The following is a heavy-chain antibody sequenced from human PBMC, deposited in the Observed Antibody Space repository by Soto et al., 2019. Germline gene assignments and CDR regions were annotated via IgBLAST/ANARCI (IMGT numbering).Heavy chain of an antibody. CDR2: IIPIFGTA. CDR3: AMRDCSSTSCYRSGYYYYGMDV. D-gene: IGHD2-2*01. CDR1: GGTFSSYA. Sequence: ASVKVSCKASGGTFSSYAISWVRQAPGQGLEWMGGIIPIFGTANYAQKFQGRVTITADESTSTAYMELSSLRSEDTAVYYCAMRDCSSTSCYRSGYYYYGMDVWGQGTTVTVSS. J-gene: IGHJ6*02. V-gene: IGHV1-69*13.